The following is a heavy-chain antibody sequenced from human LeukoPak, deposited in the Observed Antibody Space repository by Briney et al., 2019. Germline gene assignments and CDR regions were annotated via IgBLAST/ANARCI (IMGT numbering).Heavy chain of an antibody. CDR3: ARAPGWFDP. Sequence: LRLSCAASGFTFSSYAMHWVRQAPGKGLEWIGYIYYSGSTYYNPSLKSRVTISVDTSKNQFSLKLSSVTAADTAVYYCARAPGWFDPWGQGTLVTVSS. J-gene: IGHJ5*02. CDR2: IYYSGST. V-gene: IGHV4-30-4*01. CDR1: GFTFSSYAMH.